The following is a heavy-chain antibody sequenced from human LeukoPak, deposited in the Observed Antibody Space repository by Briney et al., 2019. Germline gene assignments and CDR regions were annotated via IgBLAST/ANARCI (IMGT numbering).Heavy chain of an antibody. Sequence: GASVKVSCKASGYTFTSYGISWVRQAPGQGLEWMGWISAYNGNTNYAQKLQGRVTTTTDTSTSTAYMELSRLRSDDTAVYYCAREADSSGWYWGRGYYYYYMDVWGKGTTVTVSS. CDR2: ISAYNGNT. CDR3: AREADSSGWYWGRGYYYYYMDV. J-gene: IGHJ6*03. V-gene: IGHV1-18*01. CDR1: GYTFTSYG. D-gene: IGHD6-19*01.